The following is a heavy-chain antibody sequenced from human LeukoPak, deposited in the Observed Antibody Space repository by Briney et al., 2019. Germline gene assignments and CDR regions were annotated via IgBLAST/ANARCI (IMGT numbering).Heavy chain of an antibody. J-gene: IGHJ3*02. CDR2: FDPEDGET. Sequence: ASVKVSCKVSGYTLTELSMHWVRQAPGKGLEWMGGFDPEDGETIYAQKFQGRVTMTEDTSTDTAYMELSSLRSEDTAVYYCATDFGQVVVAAKDAFDIWGQGTMVTVSS. CDR3: ATDFGQVVVAAKDAFDI. V-gene: IGHV1-24*01. CDR1: GYTLTELS. D-gene: IGHD2-15*01.